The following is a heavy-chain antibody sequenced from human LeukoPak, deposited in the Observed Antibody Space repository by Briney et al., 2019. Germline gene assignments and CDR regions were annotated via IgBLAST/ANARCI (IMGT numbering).Heavy chain of an antibody. Sequence: PSETLSLTCAVYSGSFSGYYWGWIRQPPGKGLEWIGSIYYSGSTYYNPSLKSRVTISVDTSKNQFSLKLSSVTAADTAVYYCARSSDIVVVVAGYYFDYWGQGTLVTVSS. CDR1: SGSFSGYY. V-gene: IGHV4-34*01. J-gene: IGHJ4*02. D-gene: IGHD2-15*01. CDR3: ARSSDIVVVVAGYYFDY. CDR2: IYYSGST.